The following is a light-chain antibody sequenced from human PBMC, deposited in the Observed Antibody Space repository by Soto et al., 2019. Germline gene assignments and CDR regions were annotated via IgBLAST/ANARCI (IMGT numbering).Light chain of an antibody. J-gene: IGKJ4*01. CDR3: QQRSNWPLT. CDR2: DAS. Sequence: EIVMTQSPATLSVSPGERATLSCRASQSVSSYLAWYQQKPGQAPRLLIYDASTRATGIPARFSGSGSGTDFTLTISSLEPEDVAVYYCQQRSNWPLTFGGGTKVDIK. CDR1: QSVSSY. V-gene: IGKV3-11*01.